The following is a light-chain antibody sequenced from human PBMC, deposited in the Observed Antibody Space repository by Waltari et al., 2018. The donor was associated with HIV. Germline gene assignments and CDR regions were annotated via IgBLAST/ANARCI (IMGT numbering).Light chain of an antibody. CDR1: SIGSKS. CDR3: QVWDKNTGI. Sequence: SYELTQPLSVSVALGQTAKVPCGGDSIGSKSVQWYQQKPGQAPVLVIYGDTNRPSGIPERFSGSNSGNTATLSIRSNQAGDEADYYCQVWDKNTGIFGTGTKVTVL. J-gene: IGLJ1*01. CDR2: GDT. V-gene: IGLV3-9*01.